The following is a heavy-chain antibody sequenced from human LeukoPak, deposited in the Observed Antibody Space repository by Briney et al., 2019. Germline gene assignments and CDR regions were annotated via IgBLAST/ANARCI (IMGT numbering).Heavy chain of an antibody. CDR3: ARSNYYGSGTPDYYYGMDD. J-gene: IGHJ6*04. CDR1: GGTFNSYG. CDR2: IIPIFGTS. D-gene: IGHD3-10*01. V-gene: IGHV1-69*13. Sequence: SVKVSCKATGGTFNSYGVSWVRQAPGQGLEWMGGIIPIFGTSTYAQKFQGRVTITADESTSTAYMELSSLRSEGTAVYYCARSNYYGSGTPDYYYGMDDWGIGTTVTVSS.